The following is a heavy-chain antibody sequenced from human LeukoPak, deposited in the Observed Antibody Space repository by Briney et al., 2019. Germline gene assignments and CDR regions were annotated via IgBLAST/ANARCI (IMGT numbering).Heavy chain of an antibody. CDR1: GFTFSSYA. J-gene: IGHJ4*02. V-gene: IGHV3-23*01. CDR2: ISGSGGST. CDR3: AKDKYAATIMPVDCFDY. D-gene: IGHD5-12*01. Sequence: GGSLRLSCAASGFTFSSYAMSWVRQAPGRGLEWVSAISGSGGSTYYADSVKGRFAISRDNSKNTLYLQMNSLRAEDTAVYYCAKDKYAATIMPVDCFDYWGQGTLVTVSS.